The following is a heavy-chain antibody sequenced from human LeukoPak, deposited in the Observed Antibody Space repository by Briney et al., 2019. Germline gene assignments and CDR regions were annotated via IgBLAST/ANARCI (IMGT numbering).Heavy chain of an antibody. V-gene: IGHV1-69*06. Sequence: ASVKVSCKASGGTFSSYAISWVRQAPGQGLEWMGGIIPIFGTANYAQKFQGRVTITADKSTSTAYMELSSLRSEDTAVYYCARSLAVAGKKALGPELYYFDYWGQGTLVTVSS. D-gene: IGHD6-19*01. CDR1: GGTFSSYA. CDR3: ARSLAVAGKKALGPELYYFDY. J-gene: IGHJ4*02. CDR2: IIPIFGTA.